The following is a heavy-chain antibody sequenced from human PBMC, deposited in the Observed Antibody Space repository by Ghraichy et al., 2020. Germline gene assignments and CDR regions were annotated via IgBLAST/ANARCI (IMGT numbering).Heavy chain of an antibody. V-gene: IGHV3-23*01. CDR3: ATHYDSSGREHLDY. J-gene: IGHJ4*02. CDR2: ISGSDGST. Sequence: GGSLRLSCAASGFTFSNYAMSWVRQAPGKGLEWVSTISGSDGSTYYADSVKGRFTISRDNSKNTLYLQMNHLRAEDTAVYYCATHYDSSGREHLDYWGQGTLVTVSS. CDR1: GFTFSNYA. D-gene: IGHD3-22*01.